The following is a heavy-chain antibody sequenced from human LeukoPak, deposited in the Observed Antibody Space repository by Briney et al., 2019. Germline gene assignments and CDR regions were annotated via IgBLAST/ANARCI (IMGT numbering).Heavy chain of an antibody. CDR1: GFTFSSYA. J-gene: IGHJ4*02. V-gene: IGHV3-64*01. CDR3: ARDQVPDIVVVVAAH. D-gene: IGHD2-15*01. Sequence: GGSLRLSCAASGFTFSSYAMHWVRQAPGKGLEYVSAISNNGGSTYYANSVKGRFTISRDNSKNTLYLQMGSLRAEDMAVYYCARDQVPDIVVVVAAHWGQGTLVTVSS. CDR2: ISNNGGST.